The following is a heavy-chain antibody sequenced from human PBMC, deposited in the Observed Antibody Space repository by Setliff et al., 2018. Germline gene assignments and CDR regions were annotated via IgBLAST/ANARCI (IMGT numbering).Heavy chain of an antibody. Sequence: PSETLSLTCDVSGYSINSGYYWGWIRQPPGEGLEWIGTIYHTGSTYYNPSLKSRVTMSVDTSKNQFSLKLSSLTAADTAVYYCARDGSGSYQGTDAFDIWGRGTMVTVSS. CDR2: IYHTGST. V-gene: IGHV4-38-2*02. J-gene: IGHJ3*02. CDR3: ARDGSGSYQGTDAFDI. D-gene: IGHD1-26*01. CDR1: GYSINSGYY.